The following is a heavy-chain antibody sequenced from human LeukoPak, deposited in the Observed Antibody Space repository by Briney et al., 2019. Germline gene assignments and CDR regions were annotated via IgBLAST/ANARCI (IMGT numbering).Heavy chain of an antibody. J-gene: IGHJ5*02. Sequence: GGSLRLSCAASGFTVIYNFMSWVRQAPGKGLEWVSVIYSGGSTYYADSVKGRFTISRVNSKNTVYLQMNSLRVDDTAVYYCARVKVGITYWFDPWGQGTLVTVSS. CDR2: IYSGGST. V-gene: IGHV3-66*01. CDR3: ARVKVGITYWFDP. CDR1: GFTVIYNF. D-gene: IGHD1-26*01.